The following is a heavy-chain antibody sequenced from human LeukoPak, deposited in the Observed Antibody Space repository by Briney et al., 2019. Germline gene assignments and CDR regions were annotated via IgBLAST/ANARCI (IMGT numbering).Heavy chain of an antibody. CDR1: GFTFSDYY. CDR3: ARDARSWFDP. J-gene: IGHJ5*02. Sequence: GGSLTLSCAASGFTFSDYYMSWIRQAPGKGLEWGSYTSSSSSSYTNYADSVKGRFTISRDNAKNSLYLQMNSLRAEDTAVYYCARDARSWFDPWGQGTLVTVSS. CDR2: TSSSSSSYT. V-gene: IGHV3-11*05.